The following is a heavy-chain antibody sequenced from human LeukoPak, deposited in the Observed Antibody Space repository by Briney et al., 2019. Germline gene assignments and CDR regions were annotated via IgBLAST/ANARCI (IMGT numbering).Heavy chain of an antibody. CDR2: ISYDGSNK. CDR3: ARVEANYYDSSDLFDY. V-gene: IGHV3-30*03. CDR1: GFTFSSYS. J-gene: IGHJ4*02. D-gene: IGHD3-22*01. Sequence: GGSLRLSCAASGFTFSSYSMNWVRQAPGKGLEWVAVISYDGSNKYYADSVKGRFTISRDNSKNTLYPQMNSLRAEDTAVYYCARVEANYYDSSDLFDYWGQGTLVTVSS.